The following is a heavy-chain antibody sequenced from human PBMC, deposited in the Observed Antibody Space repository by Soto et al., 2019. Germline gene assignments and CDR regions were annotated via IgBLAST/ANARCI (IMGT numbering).Heavy chain of an antibody. J-gene: IGHJ5*02. Sequence: GASVKVSCKASGYTFTSFAMHWVRQAPGQRLEWMGWINAGNGNTKYSQSFQGRITITGDTSASTAYMELSSLRSDDTAVYYCAKDGGKDGYFGNWFDPWGQGTLVTVSS. CDR2: INAGNGNT. CDR3: AKDGGKDGYFGNWFDP. D-gene: IGHD5-12*01. CDR1: GYTFTSFA. V-gene: IGHV1-3*01.